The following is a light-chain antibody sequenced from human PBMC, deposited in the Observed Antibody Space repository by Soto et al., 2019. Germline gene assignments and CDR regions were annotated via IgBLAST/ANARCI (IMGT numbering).Light chain of an antibody. J-gene: IGLJ2*01. CDR1: SSDVGGYNY. V-gene: IGLV2-8*01. Sequence: QSALTQPPSASGSPGQSVTISCTGTSSDVGGYNYVSWYQQHPGKFPKLVIYEVTKRPSGVPDRFSGSKSGNTGSLTVSGRETEEEADSCGSSYVDEGTEVVFGGEAKLSV. CDR2: EVT. CDR3: SSYVDEGTEVV.